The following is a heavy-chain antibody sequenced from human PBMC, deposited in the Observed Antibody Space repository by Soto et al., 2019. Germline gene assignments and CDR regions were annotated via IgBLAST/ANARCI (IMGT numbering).Heavy chain of an antibody. J-gene: IGHJ6*03. V-gene: IGHV5-51*01. Sequence: LGESLKISCKGSGYSFTNYWIGWVRQMPGKGLEWMGIIYPGDSDTRYSPSFQGQVTISADKSISTAYLQWSSLKASDSAMYFCVVRLRCSPTPFPGGETVWGKGPRFT. CDR3: VVRLRCSPTPFPGGETV. D-gene: IGHD4-17*01. CDR1: GYSFTNYW. CDR2: IYPGDSDT.